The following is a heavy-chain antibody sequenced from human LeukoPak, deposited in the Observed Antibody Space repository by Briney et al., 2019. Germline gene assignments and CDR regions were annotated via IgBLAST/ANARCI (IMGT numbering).Heavy chain of an antibody. J-gene: IGHJ6*02. Sequence: GGSLRLSCAASGFTFSSYAMHWVRQAPGKGLEWVAVISYDGSNKYYADSVKGRFTISRDNSKNTLYLQMNSLRAEDTAVYYCARDRGYSSGWYDYYYYGMDVWGQGTTVTVSS. CDR1: GFTFSSYA. CDR2: ISYDGSNK. CDR3: ARDRGYSSGWYDYYYYGMDV. V-gene: IGHV3-30-3*01. D-gene: IGHD6-19*01.